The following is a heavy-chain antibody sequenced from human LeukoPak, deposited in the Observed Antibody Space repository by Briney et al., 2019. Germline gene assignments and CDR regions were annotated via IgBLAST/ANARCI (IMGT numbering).Heavy chain of an antibody. D-gene: IGHD4-17*01. CDR3: ARDRVGDYTAFDI. Sequence: ASVKVSCKASGYTFTGYYMHWVRQAPGQGLEWMGWINPNSGGTNYAQKFQGRVTMTRDTSISTAYMELSSLRSEDTAVYYCARDRVGDYTAFDIWGQGTMVTVSS. V-gene: IGHV1-2*02. J-gene: IGHJ3*02. CDR1: GYTFTGYY. CDR2: INPNSGGT.